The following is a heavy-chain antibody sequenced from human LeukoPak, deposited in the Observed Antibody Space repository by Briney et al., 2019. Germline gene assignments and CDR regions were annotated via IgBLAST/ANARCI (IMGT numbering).Heavy chain of an antibody. D-gene: IGHD7-27*01. Sequence: GESLKISCKGSGYTFTSYWIGWVRQMPRKGLEWMGIIYPGDSDTRYSPSFQGQVTISADKSISTAYLQWSSLKASDTAMYYCARSLETGGYYFDYWGQGTLVTVSS. CDR1: GYTFTSYW. CDR3: ARSLETGGYYFDY. V-gene: IGHV5-51*01. J-gene: IGHJ4*02. CDR2: IYPGDSDT.